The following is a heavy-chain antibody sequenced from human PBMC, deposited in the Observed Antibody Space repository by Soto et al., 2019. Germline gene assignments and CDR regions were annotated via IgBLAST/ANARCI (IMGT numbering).Heavy chain of an antibody. CDR1: GFTFSSYG. CDR2: IWYDGSNK. J-gene: IGHJ4*02. D-gene: IGHD3-9*01. Sequence: VQLVESGGGVVQPGRSLRLSCAASGFTFSSYGMHWVRQAPGKGLEWVAVIWYDGSNKYYADSVKGRFTISRDNSKNTLYLQMNSLRAEDTAVYYCARDTDYDIFDYWGQGTLVTVSS. CDR3: ARDTDYDIFDY. V-gene: IGHV3-33*01.